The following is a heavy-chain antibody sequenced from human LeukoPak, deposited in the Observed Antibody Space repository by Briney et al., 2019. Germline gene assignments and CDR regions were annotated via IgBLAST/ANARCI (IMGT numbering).Heavy chain of an antibody. J-gene: IGHJ6*03. CDR3: ASGGHMDV. D-gene: IGHD3-16*01. CDR1: GFTFSSYA. Sequence: GGSLRLSCAASGFTFSSYAMNWVRQAPGKGLEWVSTISGGGGSTYYADSVKGRFTISRDNSKNTLYLQMNSLRAEDTAVCYCASGGHMDVWGKGTTVTVSS. CDR2: ISGGGGST. V-gene: IGHV3-23*01.